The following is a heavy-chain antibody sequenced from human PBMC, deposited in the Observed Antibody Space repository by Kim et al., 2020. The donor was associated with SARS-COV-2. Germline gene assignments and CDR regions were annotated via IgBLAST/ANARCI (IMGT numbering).Heavy chain of an antibody. J-gene: IGHJ6*02. CDR1: GFNFNDYG. D-gene: IGHD3-10*01. Sequence: GGSLRLSCAGFGFNFNDYGINWVRQAPRKGLEWISYISRTSGSIYYADSVKGRFTIARDKAEKSVFLQMNSLRDDDTAVYYCARELEIWTMAVLIGVPTYYNGMDVWGQGTTVTVSS. CDR2: ISRTSGSI. V-gene: IGHV3-48*02. CDR3: ARELEIWTMAVLIGVPTYYNGMDV.